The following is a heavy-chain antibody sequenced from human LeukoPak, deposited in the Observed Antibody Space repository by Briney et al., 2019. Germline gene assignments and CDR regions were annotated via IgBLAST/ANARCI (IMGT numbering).Heavy chain of an antibody. D-gene: IGHD3-22*01. CDR2: IYYSGST. Sequence: SETLSLTCTVSGDYISSTTYYWGWIRQPPGKGLEWIGSIYYSGSTYYNPSLKSRVTISVDTSKNQFSLKLSSVTAADTAVYYCTRDEGNYYDSSGYYEWSWFDPWGQGTLVTVSS. V-gene: IGHV4-39*07. CDR1: GDYISSTTYY. J-gene: IGHJ5*02. CDR3: TRDEGNYYDSSGYYEWSWFDP.